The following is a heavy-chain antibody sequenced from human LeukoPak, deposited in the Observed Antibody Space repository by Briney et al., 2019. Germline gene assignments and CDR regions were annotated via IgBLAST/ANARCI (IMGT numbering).Heavy chain of an antibody. D-gene: IGHD1-26*01. Sequence: GGSLRLSCAASGFTFRDYYMSWIRQAPGKGLEWVSYISSSSSSYTNYADSVKGRFTISRDNAKNSLYLQMNSLRAEDTAVYYCARVGELRYYFDYWGQGTLVTVSS. CDR2: ISSSSSSYT. J-gene: IGHJ4*02. CDR3: ARVGELRYYFDY. V-gene: IGHV3-11*05. CDR1: GFTFRDYY.